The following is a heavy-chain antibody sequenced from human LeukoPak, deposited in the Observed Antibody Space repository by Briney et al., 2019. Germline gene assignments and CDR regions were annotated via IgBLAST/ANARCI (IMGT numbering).Heavy chain of an antibody. D-gene: IGHD6-19*01. CDR2: INPNSGGT. CDR3: ARQRSSGSIINP. V-gene: IGHV1-2*02. J-gene: IGHJ5*02. CDR1: GYTLTELS. Sequence: ASVKVSCKVSGYTLTELSMHWVRQAPGQGLEWMGWINPNSGGTNYAQKFQGRVTMTRDTSISTAYMELSRLRSDDTAVYYCARQRSSGSIINPWGQGTLVTVSS.